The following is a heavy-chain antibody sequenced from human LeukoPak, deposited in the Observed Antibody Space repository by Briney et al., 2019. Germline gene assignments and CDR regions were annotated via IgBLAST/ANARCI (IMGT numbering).Heavy chain of an antibody. CDR2: IYHSGST. Sequence: PSETLSLTCAVSGGSISSSNWWSWVRQPPGKGLEWIGEIYHSGSTNYNPSLKSRVTISVDKSKNQFSLKLSSVTATDTAVYYCAKGGGDYGRVYYYGMDVWGQGTTVTVSS. CDR3: AKGGGDYGRVYYYGMDV. CDR1: GGSISSSNW. V-gene: IGHV4-4*02. J-gene: IGHJ6*02. D-gene: IGHD4-17*01.